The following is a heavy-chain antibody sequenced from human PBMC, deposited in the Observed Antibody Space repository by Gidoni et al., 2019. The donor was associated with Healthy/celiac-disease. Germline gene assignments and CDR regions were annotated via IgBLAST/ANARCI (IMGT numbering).Heavy chain of an antibody. CDR3: ARGKINVWGSAV. V-gene: IGHV1-8*01. Sequence: QVQLVQSGAEVQKPGASVKVSCKASGYTFTSYDINWVRQATGQGLEWMGWMNPNSGNTGYAQKFQGRVTMTRNTSISTAYMELSSLRAEDTAVYYCARGKINVWGSAVWGQGTTVTVSS. CDR1: GYTFTSYD. D-gene: IGHD3-16*01. CDR2: MNPNSGNT. J-gene: IGHJ6*02.